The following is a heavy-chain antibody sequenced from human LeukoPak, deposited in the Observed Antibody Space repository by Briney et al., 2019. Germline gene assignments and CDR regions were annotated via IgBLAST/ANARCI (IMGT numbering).Heavy chain of an antibody. V-gene: IGHV4-59*12. CDR2: IYYSGST. CDR1: GGSFSGYY. CDR3: ARTYDYVWGSYPREIYYMDV. J-gene: IGHJ6*03. D-gene: IGHD3-16*02. Sequence: SETLSLTCAVYGGSFSGYYWSWIRQPPGKGLEWIGYIYYSGSTNYNPSLKSRVTISVDTSKNQFSLKLSSVTAADTAVYYCARTYDYVWGSYPREIYYMDVWGKGTTVTISS.